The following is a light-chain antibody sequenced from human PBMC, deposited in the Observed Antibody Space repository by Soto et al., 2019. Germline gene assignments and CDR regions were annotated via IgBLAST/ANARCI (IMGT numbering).Light chain of an antibody. V-gene: IGLV1-44*01. CDR1: RSNIGSNA. CDR3: ASWDDGLSVV. J-gene: IGLJ3*02. CDR2: ANN. Sequence: QSVLTQPPSASGTPGQRVTISCSGSRSNIGSNAVNWYQQLPGTAPKLLIYANNERPSGVPDRMSGSKSGTSASLAISGLQSEYEAHYYCASWDDGLSVVFGGGTQLTVL.